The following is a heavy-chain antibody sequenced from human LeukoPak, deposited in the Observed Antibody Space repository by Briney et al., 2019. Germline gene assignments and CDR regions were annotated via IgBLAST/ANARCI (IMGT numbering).Heavy chain of an antibody. V-gene: IGHV1-8*01. CDR1: GYTFTSYD. CDR3: ARVPRRGDRFDP. D-gene: IGHD3-10*01. J-gene: IGHJ5*02. Sequence: ASVKVSCKASGYTFTSYDINWVRQATGQGLEWMGWMNPNSGNTGFAQKFQGRVTMTRDTSISTAYMELSSLRSEDTAVYYCARVPRRGDRFDPWGQGTLVTVSS. CDR2: MNPNSGNT.